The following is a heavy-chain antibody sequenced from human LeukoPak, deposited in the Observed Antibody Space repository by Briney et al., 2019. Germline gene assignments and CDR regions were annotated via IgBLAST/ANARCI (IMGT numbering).Heavy chain of an antibody. Sequence: PSETLSLTCAVYGGSFRGYYWSWIRQPPGKGLEWIGEINHSGSTNYNPSLKSRVTISVDTSKNQFSLKLSSVTAADTAVYYCARAGRYFDWFLDYWGQGTLVTVSS. D-gene: IGHD3-9*01. CDR2: INHSGST. CDR1: GGSFRGYY. J-gene: IGHJ4*02. CDR3: ARAGRYFDWFLDY. V-gene: IGHV4-34*01.